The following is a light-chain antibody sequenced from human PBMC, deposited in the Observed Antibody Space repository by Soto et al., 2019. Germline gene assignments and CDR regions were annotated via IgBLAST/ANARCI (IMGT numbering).Light chain of an antibody. CDR2: GAP. J-gene: IGKJ5*01. Sequence: EIVMTQSPATLSVSPGERATLSCRASQSVSNYLAWYQQKPGQAPRLLIYGAPSRATGIPDRFSGSGSGTDFTLTISRLEPEDFAVYYCQQYGSSPMTFGQGTRLEI. CDR1: QSVSNY. CDR3: QQYGSSPMT. V-gene: IGKV3-20*01.